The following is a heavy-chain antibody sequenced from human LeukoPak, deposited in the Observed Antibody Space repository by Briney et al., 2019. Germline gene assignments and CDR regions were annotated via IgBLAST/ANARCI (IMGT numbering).Heavy chain of an antibody. CDR1: GFTFSGHW. D-gene: IGHD2-2*01. CDR2: INQDGSEE. J-gene: IGHJ4*02. V-gene: IGHV3-7*05. CDR3: ARYAAGDHAFDY. Sequence: SGGSLRLSCAASGFTFSGHWMTWVRQAPGKGLEWVANINQDGSEEYYVDSLMGRFSISRDNAKKSLYLRMNSLRADDTAVYYCARYAAGDHAFDYWGQGTLVTVSS.